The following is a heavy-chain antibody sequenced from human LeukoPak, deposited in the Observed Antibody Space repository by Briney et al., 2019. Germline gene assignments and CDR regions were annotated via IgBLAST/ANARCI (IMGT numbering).Heavy chain of an antibody. D-gene: IGHD5-12*01. CDR1: GFTFSDYY. CDR2: ITTSGSSI. Sequence: PGGSLRLSCAASGFTFSDYYMTWIRQAPGKGLEWVSYITTSGSSIYYADSVKGRFTISRDNSKNSLYLQMNSLRAEDTAVYYCARVVSGYYYFDYWGQGTLVTVSS. CDR3: ARVVSGYYYFDY. V-gene: IGHV3-11*04. J-gene: IGHJ4*02.